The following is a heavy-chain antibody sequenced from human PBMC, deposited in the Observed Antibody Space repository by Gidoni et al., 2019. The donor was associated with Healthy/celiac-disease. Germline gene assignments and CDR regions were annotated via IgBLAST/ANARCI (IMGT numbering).Heavy chain of an antibody. V-gene: IGHV1-18*01. J-gene: IGHJ6*03. CDR3: ARSFGPHTYYYYMDV. D-gene: IGHD3-16*01. CDR2: ISAYNGNT. CDR1: GYTFTSYG. Sequence: QVQMVQSGAEVKKPGASVKVSCKASGYTFTSYGISWVRQAHGQGLEWLGWISAYNGNTNYAQKLQCRVTMTTDTSTSTAYMELRSLRSDDTAVYYCARSFGPHTYYYYMDVWGKGTTVTVSS.